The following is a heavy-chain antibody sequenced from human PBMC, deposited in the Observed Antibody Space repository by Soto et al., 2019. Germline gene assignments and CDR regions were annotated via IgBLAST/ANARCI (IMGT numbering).Heavy chain of an antibody. CDR2: IYYSGST. D-gene: IGHD7-27*01. Sequence: QLQLQESGPGLVKPSETLSLTCTVSGGSISSSSYYWGWIRQPPGKGLEWIGSIYYSGSTYYNPSLKSRVTISVDTSKNQFSLKLSSVTAADTAVYYCAITRNSWGPWFDPWGQGTLVTVSS. J-gene: IGHJ5*02. V-gene: IGHV4-39*01. CDR1: GGSISSSSYY. CDR3: AITRNSWGPWFDP.